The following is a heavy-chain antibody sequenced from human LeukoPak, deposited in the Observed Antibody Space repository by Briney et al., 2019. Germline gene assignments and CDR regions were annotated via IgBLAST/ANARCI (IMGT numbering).Heavy chain of an antibody. V-gene: IGHV1-2*02. CDR3: VREDIVGTTDFDF. D-gene: IGHD1-26*01. CDR2: INPNNGAT. CDR1: GYKFTDYF. J-gene: IGHJ4*02. Sequence: ASVKVSCKTSGYKFTDYFIHWVRQAPGQGLEWMGWINPNNGATNYAQTFRGRVTLTRDTSITTTYMEVTSLTYDDTVVYYCVREDIVGTTDFDFWGQGTLVTVSS.